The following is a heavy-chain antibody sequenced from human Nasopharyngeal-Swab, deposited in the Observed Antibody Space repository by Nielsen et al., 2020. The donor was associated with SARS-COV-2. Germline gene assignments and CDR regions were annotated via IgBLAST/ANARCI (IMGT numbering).Heavy chain of an antibody. CDR3: ARTKRGRGYDLYYYGMDV. CDR1: GFTFSNYA. CDR2: IKQDGSEK. Sequence: GGSLRLSCAASGFTFSNYAMSWVRQAPGKGLEWVANIKQDGSEKYYVDSVKGRFTISRDNAKNSLYLQMNSLRAEDTAVYYCARTKRGRGYDLYYYGMDVWGQGTTVTVSS. D-gene: IGHD5-12*01. J-gene: IGHJ6*02. V-gene: IGHV3-7*01.